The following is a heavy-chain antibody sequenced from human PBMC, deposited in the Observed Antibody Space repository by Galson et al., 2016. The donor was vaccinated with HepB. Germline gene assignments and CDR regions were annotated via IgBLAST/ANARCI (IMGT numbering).Heavy chain of an antibody. CDR2: ISSDSSTI. V-gene: IGHV3-48*02. D-gene: IGHD3-22*01. CDR3: ARDRYYHDNSGSRTYYYYYGMDV. Sequence: SLRLSCAASGFTFSTNAMNWVRQAPGKGLEWVSYISSDSSTIYYADSVKGRFTISRDNAKKSLYLQMNSLRDEDTAVYYCARDRYYHDNSGSRTYYYYYGMDVWGQGTTVTVSS. CDR1: GFTFSTNA. J-gene: IGHJ6*02.